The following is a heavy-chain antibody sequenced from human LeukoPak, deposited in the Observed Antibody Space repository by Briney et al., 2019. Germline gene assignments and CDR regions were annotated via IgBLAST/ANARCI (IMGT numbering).Heavy chain of an antibody. CDR1: EFTFSNYV. V-gene: IGHV3-23*01. D-gene: IGHD3-10*01. J-gene: IGHJ4*02. CDR3: ARDYYGSGSHDY. Sequence: PGGSLRLSCAASEFTFSNYVMNWVRQAPGKGLEWVSSIRQSGDITYYADSVKGRFTISRDNSKNTLSLQMISLRAEDTAIYYCARDYYGSGSHDYWGQGTLVTVSS. CDR2: IRQSGDIT.